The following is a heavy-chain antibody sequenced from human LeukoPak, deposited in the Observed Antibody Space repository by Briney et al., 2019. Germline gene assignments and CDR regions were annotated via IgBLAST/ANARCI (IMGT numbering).Heavy chain of an antibody. J-gene: IGHJ3*02. Sequence: LPGGSLRLSCAASGFTVSSNYMSWVRQAPGKGLEWVANIKPDGSEKYYVDSVKGRFTISRDNAKNSLYLQMNSLKAEDTAVYYCARYGNGAWLGHYAFDMWGQGTMVTVSS. D-gene: IGHD6-19*01. V-gene: IGHV3-7*01. CDR3: ARYGNGAWLGHYAFDM. CDR2: IKPDGSEK. CDR1: GFTVSSNY.